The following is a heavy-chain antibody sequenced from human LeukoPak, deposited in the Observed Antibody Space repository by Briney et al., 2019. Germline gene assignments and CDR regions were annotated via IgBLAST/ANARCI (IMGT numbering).Heavy chain of an antibody. Sequence: GASVKVSCKASAYTFTGYYIFWVRQAPGQGLEWMGWINPNSGGTNSALKFQGRVTMTRDTSISTAFMELSRLRSDDTAVYYCARSYCSGGSRSLGAFDYWGQGTLVTVSS. CDR3: ARSYCSGGSRSLGAFDY. V-gene: IGHV1-2*02. CDR1: AYTFTGYY. CDR2: INPNSGGT. D-gene: IGHD2-15*01. J-gene: IGHJ4*02.